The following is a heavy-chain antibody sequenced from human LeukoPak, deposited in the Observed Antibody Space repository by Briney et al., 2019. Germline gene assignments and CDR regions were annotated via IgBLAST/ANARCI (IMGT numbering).Heavy chain of an antibody. CDR2: INHSGST. D-gene: IGHD3-10*01. J-gene: IGHJ4*02. V-gene: IGHV4-34*01. CDR1: GGSFSGYY. Sequence: SETLSLTCAVYGGSFSGYYWSWIRQPPGKGLEWIGEINHSGSTNYNPSLKSLVTISVDTSKNQFSLKLSSVTAADTAVYYCARGHPYGSGISYWGQGTLVTVSS. CDR3: ARGHPYGSGISY.